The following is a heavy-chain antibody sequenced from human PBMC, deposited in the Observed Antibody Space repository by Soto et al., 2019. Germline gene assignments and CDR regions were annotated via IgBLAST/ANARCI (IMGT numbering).Heavy chain of an antibody. CDR3: AKKGQPPDYYDGLDV. V-gene: IGHV1-18*01. CDR2: ISGYNGDT. Sequence: QGQLVQSGAEVKKPGASVKVSCKASGYTFTRYGISWVRQAPGQGLEWMGWISGYNGDTKYAQKFQGRVTMTIDTPTTTAFRELRSLTADDTAVYYCAKKGQPPDYYDGLDVWGQGTTVTVSS. CDR1: GYTFTRYG. J-gene: IGHJ6*02.